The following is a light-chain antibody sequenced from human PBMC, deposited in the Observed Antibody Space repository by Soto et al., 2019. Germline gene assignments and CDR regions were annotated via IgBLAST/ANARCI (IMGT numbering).Light chain of an antibody. CDR3: QQYNTYWT. V-gene: IGKV1-5*01. CDR1: QSITNR. CDR2: DAS. Sequence: DIQITQSPSTLSGSVGDRVAITCRASQSITNRLAWYQLKPGKAPKLLIYDASSFESGAPSRFSGSGSATEFTLTISSLQPDDLATYYCQQYNTYWTFGQGTKVDIK. J-gene: IGKJ1*01.